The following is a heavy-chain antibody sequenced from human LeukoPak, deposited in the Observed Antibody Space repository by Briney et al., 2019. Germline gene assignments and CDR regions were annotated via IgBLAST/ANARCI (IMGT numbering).Heavy chain of an antibody. CDR1: GSTFSSYG. CDR2: ISYDGSNK. J-gene: IGHJ4*02. D-gene: IGHD6-19*01. Sequence: PGRSLRLSCAASGSTFSSYGMHWVRQAPGKGLEWVAVISYDGSNKYYADSVKGRFTISRDNSKNTLYLQMNSLRAEDTAVYYCAKDGTNLYSSGWAADYWGQGTLVTVSS. V-gene: IGHV3-30*18. CDR3: AKDGTNLYSSGWAADY.